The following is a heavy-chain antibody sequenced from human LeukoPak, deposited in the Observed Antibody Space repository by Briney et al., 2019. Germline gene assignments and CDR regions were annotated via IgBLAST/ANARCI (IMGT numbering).Heavy chain of an antibody. J-gene: IGHJ6*03. D-gene: IGHD2-2*02. Sequence: ASVKVSCKASGYTFTSYGISWVRQAPGQGLEWMGGIFPIFGTANYAQKFQGRVTITTDESTSTAYMELSSLRSEDTAVYYCARAPKYQLLYDYYYYMDVWGKGTTVTVSS. CDR3: ARAPKYQLLYDYYYYMDV. V-gene: IGHV1-69*05. CDR2: IFPIFGTA. CDR1: GYTFTSYG.